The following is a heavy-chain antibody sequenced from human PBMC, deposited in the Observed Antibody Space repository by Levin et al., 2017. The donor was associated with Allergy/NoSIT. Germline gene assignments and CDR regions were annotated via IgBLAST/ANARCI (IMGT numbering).Heavy chain of an antibody. CDR3: ARGRGRGQDY. V-gene: IGHV3-72*01. Sequence: PGGSLRLSCAASGFTFSDHYMDWVRQAPGKGLEWVGRTRNKANSYTTEYAASVKGRFTISRDDSKNSLYLQMNSLKTEDTAVYYCARGRGRGQDYWGQGTLVTVSS. CDR1: GFTFSDHY. J-gene: IGHJ4*02. D-gene: IGHD3-10*01. CDR2: TRNKANSYTT.